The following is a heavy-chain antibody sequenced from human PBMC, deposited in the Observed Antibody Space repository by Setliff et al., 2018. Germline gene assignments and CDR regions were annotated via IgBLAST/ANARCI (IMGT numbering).Heavy chain of an antibody. Sequence: SETLSLTCSVAGGSMTDFFWHWFRRPPGKGLEWIGYIYTKGGTNYSPSLKSRVTMSVDRSGNQFSLTLSSVSAADMAIYYCARGLNTESWTPLYWSPGTLVTVSS. D-gene: IGHD2-15*01. CDR1: GGSMTDFF. CDR2: IYTKGGT. V-gene: IGHV4-4*08. J-gene: IGHJ4*02. CDR3: ARGLNTESWTPLY.